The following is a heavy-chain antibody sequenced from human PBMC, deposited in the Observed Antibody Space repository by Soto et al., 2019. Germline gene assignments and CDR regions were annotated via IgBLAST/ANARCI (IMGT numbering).Heavy chain of an antibody. CDR2: SYPSGGAT. J-gene: IGHJ4*02. CDR3: TRAPPDGYRFDY. V-gene: IGHV1-46*03. D-gene: IGHD2-21*02. Sequence: QVQLVQSGAEVRKPGASVKVSCKASGYTFSNYYMHWLRQAPGQGLEWMGISYPSGGATAYAQKFQGRVTMVRDXSTSTVYMELSSLRSEDTAVYYCTRAPPDGYRFDYWGQGTLVTVSS. CDR1: GYTFSNYY.